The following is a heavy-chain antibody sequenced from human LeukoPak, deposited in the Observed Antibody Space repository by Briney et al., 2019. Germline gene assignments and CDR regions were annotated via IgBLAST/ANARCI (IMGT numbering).Heavy chain of an antibody. J-gene: IGHJ6*02. Sequence: SVKVSCKAYGGTFSSYAISWVRQAPGQGLEWMGGIIPIFGTANYAQKFQGRVTITADESTSTAYMELSSLRSEDTAVYYCASGGYSGYDLYYYYGMDVWGQGTTVTVSS. CDR2: IIPIFGTA. V-gene: IGHV1-69*13. CDR1: GGTFSSYA. D-gene: IGHD5-12*01. CDR3: ASGGYSGYDLYYYYGMDV.